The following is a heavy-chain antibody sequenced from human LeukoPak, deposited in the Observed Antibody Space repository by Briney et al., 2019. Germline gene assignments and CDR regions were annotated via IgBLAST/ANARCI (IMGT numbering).Heavy chain of an antibody. CDR2: IKQDGSEK. J-gene: IGHJ3*02. V-gene: IGHV3-7*01. D-gene: IGHD6-13*01. Sequence: GGALRLSCAASGVTFSSYWRSWGREAPGEGLGRVANIKQDGSEKYYVDAVKGRLIISTDNAKNTLYLQITSLSAEATAVYYCASGPGSSSIWGQGTMVTVSS. CDR1: GVTFSSYW. CDR3: ASGPGSSSI.